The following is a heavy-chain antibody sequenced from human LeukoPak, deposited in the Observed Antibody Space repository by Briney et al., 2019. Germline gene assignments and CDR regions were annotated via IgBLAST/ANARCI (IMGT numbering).Heavy chain of an antibody. J-gene: IGHJ6*02. D-gene: IGHD1-7*01. CDR2: ISSSSSYI. CDR3: ASFNWNYGYYGVDV. V-gene: IGHV3-21*01. CDR1: GFTFSSYS. Sequence: PGGSLRLSCAASGFTFSSYSMNWARQAPGKGLEWVSSISSSSSYIYYADSVKGRFTISRDNAKNSLYLQMNSLRAEDTAVYYCASFNWNYGYYGVDVWGQGTTVTVSS.